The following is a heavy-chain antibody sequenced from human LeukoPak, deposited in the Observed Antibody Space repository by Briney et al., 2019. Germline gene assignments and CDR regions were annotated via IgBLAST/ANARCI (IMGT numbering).Heavy chain of an antibody. CDR1: GFTFSSYA. CDR3: AKYAAARGVPYYYCGVDV. V-gene: IGHV3-23*01. J-gene: IGHJ6*02. CDR2: ISGSGGST. D-gene: IGHD3-10*01. Sequence: GGSLRLSCAASGFTFSSYAMSWVRQAPGKGLEWVSAISGSGGSTFYADSVKGRFTISRDNSKNTLYLQMNSLRAEDTAVYYCAKYAAARGVPYYYCGVDVWGQGTTVTVSS.